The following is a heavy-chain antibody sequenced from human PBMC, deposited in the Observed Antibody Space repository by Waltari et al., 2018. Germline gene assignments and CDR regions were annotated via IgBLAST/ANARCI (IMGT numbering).Heavy chain of an antibody. Sequence: QLQLQESGPGLVKPSETLSLTCTVSGGSISSSSYYWGWIHQPPGKGLEWIGSIYYSGSTYYNPSLKSRVTISVDTSKNQFSLKLSSVTAADTAVYYCALDCSGGSCYEDYWGQGTLVTVSS. D-gene: IGHD2-15*01. CDR3: ALDCSGGSCYEDY. J-gene: IGHJ4*02. CDR1: GGSISSSSYY. CDR2: IYYSGST. V-gene: IGHV4-39*07.